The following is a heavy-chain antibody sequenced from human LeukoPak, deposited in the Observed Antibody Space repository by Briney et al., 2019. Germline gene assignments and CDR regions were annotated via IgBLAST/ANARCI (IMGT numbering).Heavy chain of an antibody. CDR3: AKDFSYYYGSRSHGVDY. Sequence: GGSLRLSCAASGFRLDDYAMHWVRQAPGKGLEWVSVISWNGGSIDYADSVKGRFTISRDNAKNSLYLQMNSLRAEDTALYFCAKDFSYYYGSRSHGVDYWGQRTLVTVSS. V-gene: IGHV3-9*01. D-gene: IGHD3-10*01. CDR2: ISWNGGSI. J-gene: IGHJ4*02. CDR1: GFRLDDYA.